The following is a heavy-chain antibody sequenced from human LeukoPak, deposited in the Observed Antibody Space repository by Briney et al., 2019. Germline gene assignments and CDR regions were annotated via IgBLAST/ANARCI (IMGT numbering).Heavy chain of an antibody. CDR2: IYSSGST. D-gene: IGHD3-22*01. Sequence: PSETLSLTCTVSGGAISSYYWSWIRQPPGKGLEWIGFIYSSGSTNYSPSLKSRVTISLDTSNNLFSLKLTSVTAADTAVYYCARSPHYYDSTGYYYFGASDIWGQGTMVTVSS. V-gene: IGHV4-4*09. J-gene: IGHJ3*02. CDR3: ARSPHYYDSTGYYYFGASDI. CDR1: GGAISSYY.